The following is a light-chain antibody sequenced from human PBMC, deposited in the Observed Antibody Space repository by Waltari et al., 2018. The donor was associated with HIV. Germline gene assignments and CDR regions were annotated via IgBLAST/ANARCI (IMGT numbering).Light chain of an antibody. Sequence: QSVLTQPPSVSGAPGQRVTLPCTGSSSNLRAGYDYHGYQQPPGTAPKVLIFGNNNRPSGVPDRFSSFKSGTSVSLAITGLQDEDEADYYCQSYDSSLSGHVFGSGTKVTVL. CDR3: QSYDSSLSGHV. V-gene: IGLV1-40*01. J-gene: IGLJ1*01. CDR2: GNN. CDR1: SSNLRAGYD.